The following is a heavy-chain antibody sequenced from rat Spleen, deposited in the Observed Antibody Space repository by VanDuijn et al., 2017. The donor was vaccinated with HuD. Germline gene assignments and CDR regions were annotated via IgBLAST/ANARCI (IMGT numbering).Heavy chain of an antibody. J-gene: IGHJ4*01. CDR1: GFTFSVYG. D-gene: IGHD1-12*03. V-gene: IGHV5-19*01. Sequence: EVQLVESGGGLMQPGRSLKLSCVASGFTFSVYGMHWIRQAPTKGLEWVASISPSGTISHYRDSVKGRFTISRDNAKSTQYLQMDSLRFEDTASYYCARHHYDGYYHGPVLGVMDAWGQGASVTVSS. CDR3: ARHHYDGYYHGPVLGVMDA. CDR2: ISPSGTIS.